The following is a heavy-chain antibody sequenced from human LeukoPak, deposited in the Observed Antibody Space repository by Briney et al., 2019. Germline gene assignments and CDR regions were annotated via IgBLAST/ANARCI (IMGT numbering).Heavy chain of an antibody. D-gene: IGHD3-9*01. CDR2: IYYSGST. Sequence: SETLSLTCTVSGGSISSYYWSWIRQPPGKGLEWIGYIYYSGSTNYNPSLKSRVTISVDTSKNQFSLKLSSVTAADTAVYYCARLNDILTGYSLTNWFDPWGQGTLVTVSS. J-gene: IGHJ5*02. CDR1: GGSISSYY. V-gene: IGHV4-59*01. CDR3: ARLNDILTGYSLTNWFDP.